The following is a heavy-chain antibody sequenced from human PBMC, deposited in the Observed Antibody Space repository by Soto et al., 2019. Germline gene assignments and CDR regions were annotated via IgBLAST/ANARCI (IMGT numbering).Heavy chain of an antibody. V-gene: IGHV1-2*06. D-gene: IGHD3-16*01. CDR1: GYTFTSYA. Sequence: GASVKVSCKASGYTFTSYAMHWVRQAPGQRLEWMGRMNVDTGGTTYAQKFQGRVTMTRDISIATAYMELSSLRSDDTAIYYCARMATFGSLNWFDPWGQGTLVTVSS. CDR2: MNVDTGGT. J-gene: IGHJ5*02. CDR3: ARMATFGSLNWFDP.